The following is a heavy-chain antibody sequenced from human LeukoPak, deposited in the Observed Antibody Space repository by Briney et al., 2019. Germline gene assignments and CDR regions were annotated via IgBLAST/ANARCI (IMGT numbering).Heavy chain of an antibody. D-gene: IGHD3-3*01. CDR3: ARHHPFWSGRHDY. J-gene: IGHJ4*02. CDR2: IYYSGST. CDR1: GGSISSSSYY. Sequence: SETLSLTCTVSGGSISSSSYYWGWIRQPPGKGLEWIGSIYYSGSTYYNPSLKSRVTISVDTSKNQFSLKLSSVTAADTAVYYCARHHPFWSGRHDYWGQGTLVTVPS. V-gene: IGHV4-39*01.